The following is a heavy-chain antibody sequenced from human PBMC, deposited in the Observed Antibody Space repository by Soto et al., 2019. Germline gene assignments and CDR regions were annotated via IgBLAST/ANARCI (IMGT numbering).Heavy chain of an antibody. D-gene: IGHD3-22*01. V-gene: IGHV1-18*01. Sequence: ASVKVSCKASGYTFTSYGIGWLRQAPGQGLEWMGWISAYNGNKKHPQTLKGRVTMNTDKSKSTHQMEMRSLRSEDTPVYYCARFYDSGMDVWGQGTTVTVSS. CDR2: ISAYNGNK. J-gene: IGHJ6*02. CDR1: GYTFTSYG. CDR3: ARFYDSGMDV.